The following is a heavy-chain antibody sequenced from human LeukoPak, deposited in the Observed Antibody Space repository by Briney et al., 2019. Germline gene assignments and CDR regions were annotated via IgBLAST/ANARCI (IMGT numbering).Heavy chain of an antibody. CDR3: ARGPASVSSGYYLDY. V-gene: IGHV1-69*05. D-gene: IGHD3-22*01. CDR2: IIPIFGTA. J-gene: IGHJ4*02. Sequence: EASVKVSCKASGGTFSSYAISWVRQAPGQGLEWMGGIIPIFGTANYAQKFQGRVTITTDESTSTAYMELSSLRSEDTAVYYCARGPASVSSGYYLDYWGQGTLVTVSS. CDR1: GGTFSSYA.